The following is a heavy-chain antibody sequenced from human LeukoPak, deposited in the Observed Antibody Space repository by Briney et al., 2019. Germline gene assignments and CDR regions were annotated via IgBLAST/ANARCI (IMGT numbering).Heavy chain of an antibody. V-gene: IGHV1-69*13. CDR3: TRSVDTAMAKFDY. CDR1: GGTFSSYA. CDR2: IIPIFGTA. D-gene: IGHD5-18*01. J-gene: IGHJ4*02. Sequence: SVKVSCKASGGTFSSYAISWVRQAPGQGLEWMGGIIPIFGTANYAQKFQGRVTITADESTSTAYMELSSLRSEDTAVYSCTRSVDTAMAKFDYWGQGTLVTVSS.